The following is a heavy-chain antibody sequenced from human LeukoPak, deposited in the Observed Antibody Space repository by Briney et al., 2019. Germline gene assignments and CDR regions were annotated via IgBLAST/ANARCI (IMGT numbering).Heavy chain of an antibody. Sequence: PGGSLRLSCAASGFTLSSYAMHWVRQAPGKGLEWVAVISYDGSNKYYADSVKGRFTISRDNSKNTLYLQMNSLRAEDTAVYYCARDLDNGAAFDYWGQGTLVTVSS. CDR3: ARDLDNGAAFDY. CDR1: GFTLSSYA. J-gene: IGHJ4*02. D-gene: IGHD6-25*01. V-gene: IGHV3-30*04. CDR2: ISYDGSNK.